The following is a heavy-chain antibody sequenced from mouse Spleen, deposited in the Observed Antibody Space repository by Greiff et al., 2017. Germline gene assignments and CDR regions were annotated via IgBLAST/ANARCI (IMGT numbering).Heavy chain of an antibody. J-gene: IGHJ1*01. V-gene: IGHV5-6-5*01. CDR3: ARRGYRYDEGAYFDV. CDR1: GFTFSSYA. Sequence: EVKLVESGGGLVKPGGSLKLSCAASGFTFSSYAMSWVRQTPEKRLEWVASISSGGSTYYPDSVKGRFTISRDNARNILYLQMSSLRSEDTAMYYCARRGYRYDEGAYFDVWGAGTTVTVSS. CDR2: ISSGGST. D-gene: IGHD2-14*01.